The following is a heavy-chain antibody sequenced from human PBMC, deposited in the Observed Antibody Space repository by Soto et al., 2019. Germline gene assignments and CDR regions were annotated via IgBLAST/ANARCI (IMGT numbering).Heavy chain of an antibody. D-gene: IGHD6-6*01. CDR1: GGSFSDYY. J-gene: IGHJ4*02. CDR2: TNHSGST. V-gene: IGHV4-34*01. Sequence: SETLSLTCAVYGGSFSDYYWSWIRQPPGKGLEWIGETNHSGSTNYNPSLKSRVTISVDTSKNQFSLKLSSVTAADTAVYYCARTSRFDYWGRGTLVTVSS. CDR3: ARTSRFDY.